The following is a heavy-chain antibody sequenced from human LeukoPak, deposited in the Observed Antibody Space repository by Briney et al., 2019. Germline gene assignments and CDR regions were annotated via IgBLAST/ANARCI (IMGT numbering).Heavy chain of an antibody. Sequence: PSETLSLTCTVSGGSISEYYWSWIRQSPGQGLEWIGYIYVSGGTNYNPSLRSRVTISLDTSKTQVSLKVTSLTAADTAVYYCARDRAAFYYASGLAYWGQGIPVTVSS. CDR1: GGSISEYY. V-gene: IGHV4-59*01. D-gene: IGHD3-10*01. CDR3: ARDRAAFYYASGLAY. CDR2: IYVSGGT. J-gene: IGHJ4*02.